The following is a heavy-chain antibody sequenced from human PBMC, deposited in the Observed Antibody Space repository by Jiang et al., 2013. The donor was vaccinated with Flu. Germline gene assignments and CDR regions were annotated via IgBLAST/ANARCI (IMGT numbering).Heavy chain of an antibody. CDR3: VRHADGYSHLN. CDR2: IYYSGRT. CDR1: GGSINSYY. D-gene: IGHD4-11*01. V-gene: IGHV4-59*08. Sequence: GSGLVKPSETLSLICSVSGGSINSYYWSWIRQPPGKGLEWIGYIYYSGRTKYNPSLKSRVTISVDTSKSQFYLNLNSVTAADTAVYFCVRHADGYSHLNWGQGMLVTVS. J-gene: IGHJ4*02.